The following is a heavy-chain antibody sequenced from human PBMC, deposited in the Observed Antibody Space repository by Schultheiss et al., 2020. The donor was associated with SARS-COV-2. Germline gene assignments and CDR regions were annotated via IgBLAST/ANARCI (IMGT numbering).Heavy chain of an antibody. CDR3: ARGSIAARNFDY. D-gene: IGHD6-6*01. V-gene: IGHV1-3*01. CDR1: GYTFTSYA. CDR2: INAGNGNT. Sequence: ASVKVSCKASGYTFTSYAMHWVRQAPGQRLEWMGWINAGNGNTKYSQKFQGRVTITRDTSASTAYMELSSLRSEDTAVYYCARGSIAARNFDYWGQGTLVTVSS. J-gene: IGHJ4*02.